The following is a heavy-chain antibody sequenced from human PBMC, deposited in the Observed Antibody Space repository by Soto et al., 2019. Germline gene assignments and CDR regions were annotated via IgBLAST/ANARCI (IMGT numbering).Heavy chain of an antibody. J-gene: IGHJ4*02. CDR1: GFTFSSYS. D-gene: IGHD3-10*01. V-gene: IGHV3-48*02. CDR2: ISSSSSST. Sequence: EVQLVESGGGLVQPGGSLRLSCAASGFTFSSYSMNWVRQAPGKGLEWVSYISSSSSSTYYADSVKGRFTISRDNAKNSLYLQMNSLRDEDTAVYYCARDATPRFGEPTIFDYWGPGTLVTVSS. CDR3: ARDATPRFGEPTIFDY.